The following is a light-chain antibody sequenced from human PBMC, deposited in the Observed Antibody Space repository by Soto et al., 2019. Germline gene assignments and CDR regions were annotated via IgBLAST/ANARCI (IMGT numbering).Light chain of an antibody. CDR1: QSVSNSY. J-gene: IGKJ3*01. Sequence: EIALTQSPGTLSLSPGERATLSCRASQSVSNSYLAWYQQQPGQAPRLLIYGAFRRATGIPDRFSGSGSGTDFTLTISRLEPEDFAVYYCQQYGSSRFTFGPGTKVDIK. CDR3: QQYGSSRFT. CDR2: GAF. V-gene: IGKV3-20*01.